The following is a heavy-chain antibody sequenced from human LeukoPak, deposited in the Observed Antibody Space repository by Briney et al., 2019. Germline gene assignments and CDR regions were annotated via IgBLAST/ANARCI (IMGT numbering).Heavy chain of an antibody. D-gene: IGHD6-19*01. J-gene: IGHJ3*02. CDR2: ISSSSSYI. V-gene: IGHV3-21*04. CDR1: GFTFSSYS. CDR3: ARGGWYQGTTGSMAAHDAFDI. Sequence: PGGTLRLSCAASGFTFSSYSMNWVRQAPGKGLEWVSSISSSSSYIYYADSVKGRFTISRDNSKNTLYLQMNSLRAEDTAVYYCARGGWYQGTTGSMAAHDAFDIWGQGTMVTVS.